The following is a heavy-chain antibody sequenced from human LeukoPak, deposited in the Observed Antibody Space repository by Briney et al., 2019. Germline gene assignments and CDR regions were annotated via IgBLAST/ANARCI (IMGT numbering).Heavy chain of an antibody. CDR3: ARDPVDGYSLCDY. CDR1: GGSISSYY. V-gene: IGHV4-59*01. D-gene: IGHD5-18*01. J-gene: IGHJ4*02. Sequence: PSETLSLTCTVSGGSISSYYWSWIRQPPGKGLEWIGYIYYSGSTNYNPSLKSRVTISVDTSKNQFSLKLSSVTAADTAVYYCARDPVDGYSLCDYWGQGTLVTVSS. CDR2: IYYSGST.